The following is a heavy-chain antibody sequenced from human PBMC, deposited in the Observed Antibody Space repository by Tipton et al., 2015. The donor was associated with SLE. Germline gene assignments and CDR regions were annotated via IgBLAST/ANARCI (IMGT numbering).Heavy chain of an antibody. CDR3: ARVGQRRFSGRYAYGAFAI. CDR1: GGAITTYS. CDR2: LMTRGST. D-gene: IGHD6-19*01. Sequence: TLSLTCAVSGGAITTYSWSCVLHPAGKELAWIRRLMTRGSTYYTPSLKSRVTISIDTSKNQFSLRLSFVTAADPAVYYCARVGQRRFSGRYAYGAFAISGQGTIGNVSS. J-gene: IGHJ3*02. V-gene: IGHV4-4*07.